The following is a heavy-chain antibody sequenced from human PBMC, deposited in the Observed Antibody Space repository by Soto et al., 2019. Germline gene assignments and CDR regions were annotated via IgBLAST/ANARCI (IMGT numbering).Heavy chain of an antibody. CDR1: GGSISSYY. CDR2: IYYSGST. Sequence: SETLSLTCTVSGGSISSYYWSWIRQPPGKGLEWIGYIYYSGSTNYNPSLKSRVTISVDTSKNQLSLKLSSVTAADTAVYYCARSRAARPGKYYYYYMDVWGKGTTVTVSS. V-gene: IGHV4-59*01. J-gene: IGHJ6*03. CDR3: ARSRAARPGKYYYYYMDV. D-gene: IGHD6-6*01.